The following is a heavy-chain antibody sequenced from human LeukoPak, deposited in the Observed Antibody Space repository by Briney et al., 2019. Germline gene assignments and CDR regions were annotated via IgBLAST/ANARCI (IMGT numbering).Heavy chain of an antibody. V-gene: IGHV1-46*01. J-gene: IGHJ3*02. CDR1: GYTFTSYY. CDR3: AREHGSGSLDAFDI. CDR2: INPSGGST. D-gene: IGHD3-10*01. Sequence: ASVKVSCKASGYTFTSYYMHWVRQAPGQGLEWMGIINPSGGSTSYAQKFQGRVTMTRDMSTSTVYMELSRLRSDDTAVYSCAREHGSGSLDAFDIWGQGTMVTVSS.